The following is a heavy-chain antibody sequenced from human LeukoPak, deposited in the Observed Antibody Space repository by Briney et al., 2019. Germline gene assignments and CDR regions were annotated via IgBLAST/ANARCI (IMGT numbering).Heavy chain of an antibody. J-gene: IGHJ4*02. V-gene: IGHV4-4*09. D-gene: IGHD2-2*01. CDR1: GGSISSYY. CDR2: IYTSGST. Sequence: SETLSLTCTVSGGSISSYYWSWIRQPPGKGLEWIGYIYTSGSTNYNPSLKSRVTISVDTSKNQFSLKLSSVTAADTAVYYCARQCSSASCSFDYWGQGTLVTVSS. CDR3: ARQCSSASCSFDY.